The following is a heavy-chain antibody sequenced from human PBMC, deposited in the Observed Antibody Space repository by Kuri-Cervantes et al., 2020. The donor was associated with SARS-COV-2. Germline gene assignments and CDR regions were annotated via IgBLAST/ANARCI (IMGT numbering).Heavy chain of an antibody. Sequence: ETLSLSCAASGFTFSSYWMSWVRQAPGKGLEWVANIKQDGSEKYYVDSVKGRFTISRDNAKNSLYLQMNSLRAEDTAVYYCAREREPMRTFDYWGQGTLVTVSS. CDR2: IKQDGSEK. CDR1: GFTFSSYW. V-gene: IGHV3-7*01. CDR3: AREREPMRTFDY. J-gene: IGHJ4*02. D-gene: IGHD1-26*01.